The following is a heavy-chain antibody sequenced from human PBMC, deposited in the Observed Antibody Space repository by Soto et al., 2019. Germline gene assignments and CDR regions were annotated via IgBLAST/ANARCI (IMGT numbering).Heavy chain of an antibody. D-gene: IGHD3-3*01. J-gene: IGHJ5*02. CDR1: GYTFTSYD. CDR3: ARTIFGVVIGEDWFDP. CDR2: MNPNSGNT. V-gene: IGHV1-8*01. Sequence: ASVKVSCKASGYTFTSYDINWVRQATGQGLEWMGWMNPNSGNTGYAQKFQGRVTMTRNTSISTAYMVLSSLRSEDTAVYYCARTIFGVVIGEDWFDPWGQGTLVTVSS.